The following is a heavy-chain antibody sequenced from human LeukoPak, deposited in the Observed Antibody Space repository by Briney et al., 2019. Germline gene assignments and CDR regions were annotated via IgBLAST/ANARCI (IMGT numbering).Heavy chain of an antibody. V-gene: IGHV1-18*01. CDR1: GYTFTSYG. J-gene: IGHJ4*02. CDR3: ARDRIENSGDYFDY. CDR2: ISAYNGNT. Sequence: RASVKVSCKASGYTFTSYGISWVRQAPGQGLEWMGWISAYNGNTNYAQKLQGRVTMTTHTSTSTAYMELRSLRSDDTAVYYCARDRIENSGDYFDYWGQGTLVTVSS. D-gene: IGHD1-26*01.